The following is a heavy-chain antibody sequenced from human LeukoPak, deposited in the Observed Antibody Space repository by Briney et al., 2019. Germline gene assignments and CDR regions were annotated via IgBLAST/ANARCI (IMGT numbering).Heavy chain of an antibody. V-gene: IGHV4-61*02. CDR3: ARDTLKGGLDY. CDR2: IYTSGST. Sequence: SETLSLTCTVSGGSISSGSYYWSWIRQPAGKGLEWIGRIYTSGSTNYNPSLKSRVTISVDTSKNQFSLKLSSVTAADTAVYYCARDTLKGGLDYWGQGTLVTVSS. CDR1: GGSISSGSYY. J-gene: IGHJ4*02.